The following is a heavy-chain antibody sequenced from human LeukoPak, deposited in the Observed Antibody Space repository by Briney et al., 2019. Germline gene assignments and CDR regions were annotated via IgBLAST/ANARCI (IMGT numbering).Heavy chain of an antibody. CDR3: AGEVDVGHSDYLGRCWFVY. V-gene: IGHV1-69*13. J-gene: IGHJ4*02. D-gene: IGHD5-12*01. CDR2: IIPIFGTA. CDR1: GGTFSSYA. Sequence: VASVTVFCKASGGTFSSYAISWVRQAPGQGLEWMGGIIPIFGTANYAQKFQGRFTITADESTSTAYMELSSLGSEDTAVYYCAGEVDVGHSDYLGRCWFVYRGQGTLVTVSS.